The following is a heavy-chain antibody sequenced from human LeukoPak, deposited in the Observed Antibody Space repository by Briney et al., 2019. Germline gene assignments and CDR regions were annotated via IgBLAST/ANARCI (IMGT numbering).Heavy chain of an antibody. CDR3: TTFIVVVPAASRRDY. J-gene: IGHJ4*02. Sequence: GGSLRLSCAASGFTVSSNYMSWVRQAPGKGLEWVSVIYSGGSTYYADSVKGRFTISRDNSKNTLYLQMNSLKTEDTAVYYCTTFIVVVPAASRRDYWGQGTLVTVSS. CDR1: GFTVSSNY. D-gene: IGHD2-2*01. V-gene: IGHV3-66*01. CDR2: IYSGGST.